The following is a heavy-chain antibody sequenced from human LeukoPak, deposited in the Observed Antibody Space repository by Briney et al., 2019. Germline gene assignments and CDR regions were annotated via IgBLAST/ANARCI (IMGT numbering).Heavy chain of an antibody. V-gene: IGHV4-59*01. D-gene: IGHD1/OR15-1a*01. CDR2: IYYTGSS. CDR3: ARENNRAPDY. J-gene: IGHJ4*02. CDR1: SASMSTYY. Sequence: PSETLSLTCTVSSASMSTYYWSWVRQSPGRGLEWIGCIYYTGSSIYNPSLKSRVTMSVDTSKNQFSLKLTPVTAADTAVYYCARENNRAPDYWGQGTLVTVSS.